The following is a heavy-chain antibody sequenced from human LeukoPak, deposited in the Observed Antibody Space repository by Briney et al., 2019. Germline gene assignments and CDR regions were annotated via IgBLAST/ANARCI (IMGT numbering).Heavy chain of an antibody. Sequence: SGGSLRLSCAASGFTVSSNYMSWVRQAPGKGLEWVSVIYSGGSTYYADSVKGRFTISRDNSKNRLYLQMNSLRAEDTAVYYCARTSPLTTVTYWGQGTLVTVSS. CDR2: IYSGGST. CDR3: ARTSPLTTVTY. CDR1: GFTVSSNY. D-gene: IGHD4-11*01. V-gene: IGHV3-53*01. J-gene: IGHJ4*02.